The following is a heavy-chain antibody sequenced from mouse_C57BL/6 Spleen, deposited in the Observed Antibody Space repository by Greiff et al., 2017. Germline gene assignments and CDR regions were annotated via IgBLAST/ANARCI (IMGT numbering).Heavy chain of an antibody. D-gene: IGHD1-1*01. V-gene: IGHV1-18*01. Sequence: VQLQQSGPELVKPGASVKIPCKASGYTFTDYNMDWVKQSHGKSLEWIGDINPNNGGTFYNQKFKGKATLTVDKSSSTAYMELRSLTSEYTAVYYCARRDYCGSSWFAYWGQGTLVTVSA. CDR1: GYTFTDYN. CDR2: INPNNGGT. J-gene: IGHJ3*01. CDR3: ARRDYCGSSWFAY.